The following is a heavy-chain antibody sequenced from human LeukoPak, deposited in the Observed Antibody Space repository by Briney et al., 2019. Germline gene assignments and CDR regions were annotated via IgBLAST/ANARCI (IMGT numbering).Heavy chain of an antibody. CDR2: IIPIFGTA. V-gene: IGHV1-69*05. Sequence: GASVKVSCKASGGTFSSYAISWVRQAPGQGLEWMGGIIPIFGTANYAQKFQGRVTITTDESTSTAYMELSSLRSEDTAVYYCARDLLSGFDPWGQGTLVTVSS. J-gene: IGHJ5*02. CDR3: ARDLLSGFDP. CDR1: GGTFSSYA.